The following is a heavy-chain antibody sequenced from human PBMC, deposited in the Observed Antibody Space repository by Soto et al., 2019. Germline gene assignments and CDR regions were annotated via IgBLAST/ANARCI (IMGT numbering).Heavy chain of an antibody. CDR3: TRDASRDSSARGWFDP. CDR1: GFTFRSFT. D-gene: IGHD6-13*01. J-gene: IGHJ5*02. V-gene: IGHV3-21*01. CDR2: ISSNSAYI. Sequence: LRLSCAASGFTFRSFTMNWVRQAPGKGLEWVSTISSNSAYIYYTDALRCRFTISRDNAKNSLHLQMNSLRAEDTAVYYCTRDASRDSSARGWFDPWGPGTLVTVSS.